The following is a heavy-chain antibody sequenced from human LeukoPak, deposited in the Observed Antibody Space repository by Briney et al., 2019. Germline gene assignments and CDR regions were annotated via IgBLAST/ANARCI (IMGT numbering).Heavy chain of an antibody. D-gene: IGHD6-13*01. CDR2: ISSSSSYI. J-gene: IGHJ4*02. CDR3: AIHPPDSSSWYDFDY. CDR1: GFTFSSYS. Sequence: GGSLRLSCAASGFTFSSYSMNWVRQAPGKGLEWVSSISSSSSYIYYADSVKGRFTISRDNAKNSLYLQMNSLRAEDTAVYYCAIHPPDSSSWYDFDYWGQGTLVTVSS. V-gene: IGHV3-21*01.